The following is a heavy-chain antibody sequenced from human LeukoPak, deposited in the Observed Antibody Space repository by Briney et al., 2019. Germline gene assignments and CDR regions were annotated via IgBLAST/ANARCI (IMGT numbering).Heavy chain of an antibody. Sequence: PSETLSLTCTVSGGSISGYYWSWIRQPPGKGLEWIGYIYYSGSTNYNPSLKSRVTISVDTSKSQFSLKLSSVTAADTAVYYCARQGYSYGWYYFDYWGQGTLVTVSS. CDR3: ARQGYSYGWYYFDY. D-gene: IGHD5-18*01. CDR2: IYYSGST. J-gene: IGHJ4*02. CDR1: GGSISGYY. V-gene: IGHV4-59*08.